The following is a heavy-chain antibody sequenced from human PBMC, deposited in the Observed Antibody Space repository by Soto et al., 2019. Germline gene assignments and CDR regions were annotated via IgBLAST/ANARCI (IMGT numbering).Heavy chain of an antibody. V-gene: IGHV3-23*01. J-gene: IGHJ4*01. D-gene: IGHD6-19*01. CDR2: ISGSGGST. Sequence: GSLRLSCAAPRFPFNSDATSWVRQAPGKGLEWVSAISGSGGSTYYADSVKGRFTISRDNSKNTLYLQMNSLRAEDTAVYYCAKSYSSGWYGYFDYWGQGTLVTVSS. CDR1: RFPFNSDA. CDR3: AKSYSSGWYGYFDY.